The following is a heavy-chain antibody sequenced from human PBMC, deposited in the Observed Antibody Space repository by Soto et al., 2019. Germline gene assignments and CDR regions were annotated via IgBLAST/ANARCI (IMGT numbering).Heavy chain of an antibody. CDR1: GFTFSSYA. Sequence: EVQLLESGGGLVQPGGSLRLSCAASGFTFSSYAMSWVRQAPGKGLEWVSAISGSGGSTYYADSVKGRFTISRDNSKNTLYLQMNSLRAEDTAVYYCAKGEYDYVWGSYRLTAYYFDYWGQGTLVTVSS. CDR2: ISGSGGST. V-gene: IGHV3-23*01. J-gene: IGHJ4*02. CDR3: AKGEYDYVWGSYRLTAYYFDY. D-gene: IGHD3-16*02.